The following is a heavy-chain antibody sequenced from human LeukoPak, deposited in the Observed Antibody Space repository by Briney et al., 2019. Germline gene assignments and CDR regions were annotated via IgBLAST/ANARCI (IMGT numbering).Heavy chain of an antibody. D-gene: IGHD3-10*01. Sequence: PSETLSLTCTFSGGSISSYYWSWIRQPAGKGLEWIGRIYTSGSTNYNPSLKSRVTIPVDKSKHQFSLKLSSVTAADRAVYYCARYYGSGRTGGYFDYWGQGTLVTVSS. J-gene: IGHJ4*02. CDR2: IYTSGST. V-gene: IGHV4-4*07. CDR3: ARYYGSGRTGGYFDY. CDR1: GGSISSYY.